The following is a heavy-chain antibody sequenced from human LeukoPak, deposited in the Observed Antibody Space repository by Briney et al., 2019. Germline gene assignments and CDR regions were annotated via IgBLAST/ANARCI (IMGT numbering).Heavy chain of an antibody. CDR3: ARDQGYSSSWYGNWFDP. CDR1: GGSFSGYY. J-gene: IGHJ5*02. Sequence: SETLSLTCAVYGGSFSGYYWSWIRQPPGKGLEWIGEINHSGSTNYNPSLKSRVAISVATSKNQFSLKLNSVTAADTAVYYCARDQGYSSSWYGNWFDPWGQGTLVTVSS. V-gene: IGHV4-34*01. CDR2: INHSGST. D-gene: IGHD6-13*01.